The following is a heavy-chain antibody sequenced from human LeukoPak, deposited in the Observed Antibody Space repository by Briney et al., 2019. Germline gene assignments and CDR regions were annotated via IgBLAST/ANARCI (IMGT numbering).Heavy chain of an antibody. CDR1: GSSVSSDEYY. D-gene: IGHD3-3*01. Sequence: SQTLSLTCSVFGSSVSSDEYYWSWVRQHPGKGLEWIGHVYYSGSSYYIPSLESRITMSVEVSKNQFSLELRSVTAADTAVYYCARVKVLRFLEWFLDFWGQGALVTVSS. J-gene: IGHJ4*02. V-gene: IGHV4-31*03. CDR2: VYYSGSS. CDR3: ARVKVLRFLEWFLDF.